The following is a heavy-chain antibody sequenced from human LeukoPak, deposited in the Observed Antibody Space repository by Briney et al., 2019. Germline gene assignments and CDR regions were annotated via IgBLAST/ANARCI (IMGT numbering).Heavy chain of an antibody. J-gene: IGHJ4*02. CDR2: IWYDGSNK. Sequence: PGGSLRLSCAASGFTFSSYGMHWVRQAPGKGLEWVAVIWYDGSNKYYADSVKGRFTISRDNSKNTLYLQMNSLRAEDTAVYYCAKDGVRVTFLSPRDYIWGSYRLGYFDYWGQGTLVTVSS. CDR1: GFTFSSYG. CDR3: AKDGVRVTFLSPRDYIWGSYRLGYFDY. D-gene: IGHD3-16*02. V-gene: IGHV3-33*06.